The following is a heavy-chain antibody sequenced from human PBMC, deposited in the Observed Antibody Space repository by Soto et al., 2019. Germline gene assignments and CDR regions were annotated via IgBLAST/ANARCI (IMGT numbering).Heavy chain of an antibody. CDR2: ISGGGGTT. Sequence: EVQLLESGGDLVQPGGSLRLSCAASGFTFSNFAMSWVRQAPGKGLEWVSVISGGGGTTYYADSVKGRFTISRDNSENTLYLQMDSLRAEDTALYYCAKAMSTPSRPRNYFDYWGQGTLVTVSS. V-gene: IGHV3-23*01. CDR1: GFTFSNFA. CDR3: AKAMSTPSRPRNYFDY. J-gene: IGHJ4*02. D-gene: IGHD6-6*01.